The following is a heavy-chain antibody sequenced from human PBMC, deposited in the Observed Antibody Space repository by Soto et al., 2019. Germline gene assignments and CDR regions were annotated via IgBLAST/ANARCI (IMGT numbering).Heavy chain of an antibody. CDR2: ISGSGGST. CDR1: GFTFSSYA. CDR3: AKALYYYDSSGYSPCAFDI. D-gene: IGHD3-22*01. V-gene: IGHV3-23*01. Sequence: VQLLESGGGLVQPGGSLRLSCAASGFTFSSYAMSWVRQAPGKGLEWVSAISGSGGSTYYADSVKGRFTISRDNSKNTLYLQMNSLRAEDTAVYYCAKALYYYDSSGYSPCAFDIWGQGTMVTVSS. J-gene: IGHJ3*02.